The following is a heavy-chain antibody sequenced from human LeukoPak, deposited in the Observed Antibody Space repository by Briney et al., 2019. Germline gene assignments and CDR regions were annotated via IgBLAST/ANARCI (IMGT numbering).Heavy chain of an antibody. D-gene: IGHD4/OR15-4a*01. CDR3: KRGGASDDY. CDR2: IKSKTDGRTT. V-gene: IGHV3-15*01. Sequence: GGSLRLSCAASGFTFSNAWMSWVRQAPGKGLEWVGRIKSKTDGRTTDYAAPVKGRFTISRDDSKNTVYLQMNSLKTEDTAVYYCKRGGASDDYWGQGTLVTVSS. CDR1: GFTFSNAW. J-gene: IGHJ4*02.